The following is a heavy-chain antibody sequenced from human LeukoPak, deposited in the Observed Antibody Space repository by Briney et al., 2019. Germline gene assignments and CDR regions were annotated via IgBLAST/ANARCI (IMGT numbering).Heavy chain of an antibody. J-gene: IGHJ4*02. D-gene: IGHD4-17*01. CDR2: INHSGST. Sequence: PSETLSLTCAVYGGSFSGYYWRWIRQPPGKGLEWIGEINHSGSTNYNPSLKSRVTISVDTSKNQFSLKLSSVTAADTAVYHCARVYGDYGALVDGYFDYWGQGTLVTVSS. CDR1: GGSFSGYY. V-gene: IGHV4-34*01. CDR3: ARVYGDYGALVDGYFDY.